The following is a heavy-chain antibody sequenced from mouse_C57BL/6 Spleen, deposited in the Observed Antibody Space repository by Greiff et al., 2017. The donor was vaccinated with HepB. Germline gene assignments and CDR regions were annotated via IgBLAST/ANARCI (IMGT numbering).Heavy chain of an antibody. Sequence: EVKLVESGGDLVKPGGSLKLSCAASGFTFSSYGMSWVRQTPDKRLEWVATISSGGSYTYYPDSVKGRFTISRDNAKNTLYLQMSSLKSEDTAMYYCARRGVITTVVADAMDYWGQGTSVTVSS. CDR1: GFTFSSYG. CDR2: ISSGGSYT. CDR3: ARRGVITTVVADAMDY. J-gene: IGHJ4*01. V-gene: IGHV5-6*02. D-gene: IGHD1-1*01.